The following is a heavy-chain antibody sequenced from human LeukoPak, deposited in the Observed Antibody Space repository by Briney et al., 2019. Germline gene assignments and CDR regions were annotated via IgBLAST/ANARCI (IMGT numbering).Heavy chain of an antibody. CDR1: GGSISSSSYY. J-gene: IGHJ3*02. CDR3: ARHGGLMSNWNYAFDI. CDR2: MYYSGNT. Sequence: KSSETLSLTCTVSGGSISSSSYYWGWIRQTPGKGLEWIGSMYYSGNTYYNPSLKSRVTISVDTSKNQFSLKLSSVTAADTAVYYCARHGGLMSNWNYAFDIWGQGTMVTVSS. D-gene: IGHD1-7*01. V-gene: IGHV4-39*01.